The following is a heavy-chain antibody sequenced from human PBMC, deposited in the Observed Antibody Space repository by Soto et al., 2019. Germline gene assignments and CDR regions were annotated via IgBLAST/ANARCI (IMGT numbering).Heavy chain of an antibody. Sequence: SETLSLTCAVSGGSISSGGYSWSWLRQPPGKGLEWIGYIFHSGSTYNNPSLKSRVTISADASNNQFSLKLSSVTGADTAVYYCARGLSSEKVDSWGQGTLVTVSS. CDR2: IFHSGST. D-gene: IGHD3-10*01. CDR1: GGSISSGGYS. CDR3: ARGLSSEKVDS. J-gene: IGHJ4*02. V-gene: IGHV4-30-2*05.